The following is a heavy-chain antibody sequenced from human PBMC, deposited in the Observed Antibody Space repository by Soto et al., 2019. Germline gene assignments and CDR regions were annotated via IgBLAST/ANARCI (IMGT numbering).Heavy chain of an antibody. D-gene: IGHD1-26*01. CDR2: ISPSGDT. Sequence: EVQLLESGGGLEQPGGSLRLSCAASGFTFSNYALSWVRQAPGRGLEWVSSISPSGDTYYADSVKGRFTLSRDNSKNTVYLEMNSLKAEDTALYFCARSASYSWLPYWGQGTLVTVSS. CDR3: ARSASYSWLPY. CDR1: GFTFSNYA. V-gene: IGHV3-23*01. J-gene: IGHJ4*02.